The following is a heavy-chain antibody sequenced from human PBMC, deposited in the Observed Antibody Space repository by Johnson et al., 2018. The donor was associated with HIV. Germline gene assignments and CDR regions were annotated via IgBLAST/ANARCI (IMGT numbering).Heavy chain of an antibody. Sequence: QVQLVESGGGVVQPGRSLRIYCAVSEFSFSNYAMHWVRLAPGKGLQWVAVISYDASNKYYADSVKGRFTISRDNSKNTLYLQMNSLRPEDTAVYYCANPRAFDIWGQGTMVTVSS. J-gene: IGHJ3*02. CDR3: ANPRAFDI. V-gene: IGHV3-30*04. CDR2: ISYDASNK. CDR1: EFSFSNYA.